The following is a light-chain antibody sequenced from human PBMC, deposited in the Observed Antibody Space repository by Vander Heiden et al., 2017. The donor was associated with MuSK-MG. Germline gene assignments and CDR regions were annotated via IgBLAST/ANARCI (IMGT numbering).Light chain of an antibody. Sequence: DIQMTQSPSSLSASVGDRVTITCRASQSISSYLNWYQQKPGKAPKLLIYAASSFQSGVPSRFRGSGSGTDFTLTISRLQPEDFATYYCQQSYSTPSTFGQGTKVEIK. CDR2: AAS. CDR3: QQSYSTPST. J-gene: IGKJ1*01. CDR1: QSISSY. V-gene: IGKV1-39*01.